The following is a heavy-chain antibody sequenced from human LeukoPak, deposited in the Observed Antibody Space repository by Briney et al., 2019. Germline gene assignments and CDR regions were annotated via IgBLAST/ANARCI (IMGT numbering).Heavy chain of an antibody. V-gene: IGHV3-7*03. CDR2: IKQDGSEK. CDR3: AREKGIMVRGMALDI. Sequence: GGSLRLSCGASGFSFSSNWMSWVRQAPGRGLEGVANIKQDGSEKHYVDSVKGRFTISRDNGKNSLYLQMNSLRAEDTAVYYCAREKGIMVRGMALDIWGQGTMVTVSS. CDR1: GFSFSSNW. J-gene: IGHJ3*02. D-gene: IGHD3-10*01.